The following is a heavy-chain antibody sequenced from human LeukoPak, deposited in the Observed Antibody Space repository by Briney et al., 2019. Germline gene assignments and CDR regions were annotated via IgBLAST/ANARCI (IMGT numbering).Heavy chain of an antibody. V-gene: IGHV3-53*01. Sequence: GGSLRLSCAASGFTFSDYSMNWVRQAPGKGLEWVSALYIGGNTYYADSVRGRSTISRDNSKNTLYLQMNSLRAEDTAIYYCMTAAGYNFGQYWGQGTLVTVSS. J-gene: IGHJ4*02. CDR2: LYIGGNT. D-gene: IGHD5-18*01. CDR1: GFTFSDYS. CDR3: MTAAGYNFGQY.